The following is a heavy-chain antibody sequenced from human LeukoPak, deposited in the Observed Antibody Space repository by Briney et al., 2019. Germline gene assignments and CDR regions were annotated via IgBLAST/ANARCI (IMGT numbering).Heavy chain of an antibody. CDR2: ISSSSSYI. D-gene: IGHD3-10*01. CDR3: ARYGSGSYDYYCYYYYMDV. J-gene: IGHJ6*03. V-gene: IGHV3-21*01. Sequence: PGGSLRLSCAASGFTFSSYSMNWVRQAPGKGLEWVSSISSSSSYIYYADSVKGRFTISRDNAKNSLYLQMNSLRAEDTAVYYCARYGSGSYDYYCYYYYMDVWGKGTTVTVSS. CDR1: GFTFSSYS.